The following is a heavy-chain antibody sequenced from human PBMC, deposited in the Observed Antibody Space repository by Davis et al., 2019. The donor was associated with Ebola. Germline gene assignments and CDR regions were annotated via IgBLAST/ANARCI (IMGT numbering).Heavy chain of an antibody. CDR3: VSLLH. J-gene: IGHJ4*02. V-gene: IGHV3-9*02. CDR1: GFVSDDHA. CDR2: INWNSAFI. Sequence: SLKISCTGSGFVSDDHAIHWVRQAPGKGVEWVAGINWNSAFIVYVDSVKGRFTISRDNAKNSLHLQMNSLRVEDTAMYYCVSLLHWGQGARVTVSS.